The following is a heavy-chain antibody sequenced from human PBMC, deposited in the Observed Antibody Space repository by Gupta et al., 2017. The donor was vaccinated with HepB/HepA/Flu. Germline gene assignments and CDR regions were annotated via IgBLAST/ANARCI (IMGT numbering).Heavy chain of an antibody. Sequence: QVQLVQSGAEVKKPGASVKVSCKASGYTFTGYYMHWVRQAPGQGLEWMGWINPNSGGTNDAQKFQGRVTMTRDTSISTAYMELSRLRSDDTAVYYCARNWNIKDAFDIWGQGTMVTVSS. CDR1: GYTFTGYY. CDR2: INPNSGGT. V-gene: IGHV1-2*02. D-gene: IGHD1/OR15-1a*01. CDR3: ARNWNIKDAFDI. J-gene: IGHJ3*02.